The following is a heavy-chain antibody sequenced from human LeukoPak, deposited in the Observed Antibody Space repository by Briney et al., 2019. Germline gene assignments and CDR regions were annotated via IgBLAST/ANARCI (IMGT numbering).Heavy chain of an antibody. V-gene: IGHV4-59*01. CDR2: IYYSGST. CDR1: GGSISGYY. J-gene: IGHJ5*02. Sequence: SETLSLTCTVSGGSISGYYWSWLRQPPGKGLEWIGYIYYSGSTNYNPSLKSRVTISVDTSKNQFSLKLSSVTAADTAVYYCARDVDWFDPWGQGTLVTVSS. CDR3: ARDVDWFDP.